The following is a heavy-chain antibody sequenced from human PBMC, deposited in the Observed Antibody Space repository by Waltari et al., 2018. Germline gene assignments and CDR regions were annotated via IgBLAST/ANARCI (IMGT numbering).Heavy chain of an antibody. V-gene: IGHV4-34*01. CDR3: ARDYKGDYYDSSGYID. Sequence: QVQLQQWGAGLLKPSETLSLTCAVYGGSFSGYYWSWIRQPPGKGLEWIGEINHSGSTNYNPSLKSRVTISVDTSKNQFSLKLSSVTAADTAVYYCARDYKGDYYDSSGYIDWGQGTLVTVSS. J-gene: IGHJ4*02. CDR2: INHSGST. CDR1: GGSFSGYY. D-gene: IGHD3-22*01.